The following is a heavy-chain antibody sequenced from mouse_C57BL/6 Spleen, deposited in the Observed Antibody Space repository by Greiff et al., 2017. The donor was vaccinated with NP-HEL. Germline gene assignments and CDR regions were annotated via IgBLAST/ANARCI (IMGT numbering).Heavy chain of an antibody. V-gene: IGHV5-4*01. CDR2: ISDGGSYT. CDR3: ARDLYYDYDVNYFDY. CDR1: GFTFSSYA. D-gene: IGHD2-4*01. Sequence: EVQLVESGGGLVKPGGSLKLSCAASGFTFSSYAMSWVRQTPEKRLEWVATISDGGSYTYYPDNVKGRFTISRDNAKNNLYLQMSHLKSEDTAMYYCARDLYYDYDVNYFDYWGQGTTLTVSS. J-gene: IGHJ2*01.